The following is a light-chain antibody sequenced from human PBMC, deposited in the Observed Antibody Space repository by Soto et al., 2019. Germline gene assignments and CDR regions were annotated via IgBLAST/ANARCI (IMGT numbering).Light chain of an antibody. CDR2: WAS. J-gene: IGKJ1*01. CDR3: QQYADTPRT. CDR1: QSILYSPNNKNY. Sequence: DIVMTQSPDSLTVSLGERATINCKSSQSILYSPNNKNYLAWYQHKPGQPPKLLIYWASMRESGVPDRFRGSGSGTDFNLTISSLQAEDVAVYYCQQYADTPRTFGQGTKVEIK. V-gene: IGKV4-1*01.